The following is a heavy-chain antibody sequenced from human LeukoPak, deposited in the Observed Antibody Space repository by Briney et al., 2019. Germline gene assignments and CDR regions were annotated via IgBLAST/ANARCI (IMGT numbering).Heavy chain of an antibody. Sequence: PGGSLRLSCAASGFTFSSYWMSWVRQAPGKGLEWVANIKQDGSEKYYVDSVKGRFTISRDNAKNPLYLQMNSLRAEDTAVYYCAAAGWAMDAFDIWGQGTMVTVSS. CDR2: IKQDGSEK. CDR3: AAAGWAMDAFDI. J-gene: IGHJ3*02. V-gene: IGHV3-7*01. D-gene: IGHD6-13*01. CDR1: GFTFSSYW.